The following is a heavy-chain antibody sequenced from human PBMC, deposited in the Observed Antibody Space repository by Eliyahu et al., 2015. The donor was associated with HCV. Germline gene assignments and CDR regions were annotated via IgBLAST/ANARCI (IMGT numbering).Heavy chain of an antibody. V-gene: IGHV3-74*01. CDR3: ARGGDCTNGVCYYFDY. CDR1: GFTFXSYW. CDR2: IHSDGSST. J-gene: IGHJ4*02. D-gene: IGHD2-8*01. Sequence: EVQLVESGGGLVQPGGSLRLSCAASGFTFXSYWMHWVRQAPGKGLVWVSRIHSDGSSTSYADSVKGRFTISRDNAKNTLYLQMNSLRAEDTAVYYCARGGDCTNGVCYYFDYWGQGTLVTVSS.